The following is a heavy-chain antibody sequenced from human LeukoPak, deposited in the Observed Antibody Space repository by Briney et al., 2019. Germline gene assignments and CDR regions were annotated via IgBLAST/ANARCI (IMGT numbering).Heavy chain of an antibody. CDR3: ARAGTTSPYYYYGMVV. V-gene: IGHV4-4*07. J-gene: IGHJ6*02. CDR1: GGSISSYY. D-gene: IGHD2-2*01. CDR2: IYTSGST. Sequence: SETLSLTCTVSGGSISSYYWSWIRQPAGKGLEGIGSIYTSGSTNYNPSLKSRVTMSVYTSKNQFSLKLSSVTAADTAVYYCARAGTTSPYYYYGMVVWGQGTTVTVSS.